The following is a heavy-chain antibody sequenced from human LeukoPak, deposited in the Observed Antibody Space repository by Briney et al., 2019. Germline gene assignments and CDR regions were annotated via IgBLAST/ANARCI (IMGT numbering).Heavy chain of an antibody. Sequence: GGSLRLSCAASGFTFSSYGMHWVRQAPGKGLEWVAFIRYDGSNKYYADSVKGRFTISRDNSKNTLYLQMNSLRAEDTAVYYCAKDRSGSYSQGLDYWGQGTLVTVS. V-gene: IGHV3-30*02. CDR1: GFTFSSYG. CDR2: IRYDGSNK. J-gene: IGHJ4*02. D-gene: IGHD1-26*01. CDR3: AKDRSGSYSQGLDY.